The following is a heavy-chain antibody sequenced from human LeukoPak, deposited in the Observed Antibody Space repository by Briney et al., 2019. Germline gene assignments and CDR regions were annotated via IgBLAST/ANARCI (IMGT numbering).Heavy chain of an antibody. CDR3: AKDLGIDYYGSGSTLDY. Sequence: GGSLRLSCAASGFTFRSYGMHWVRQAPGKGLEWVAFIRYDGSNKYYADSVKGRFTISRDNSKNTLYLQMNSLRAEDTAVYYCAKDLGIDYYGSGSTLDYWGQGTLVTVSS. D-gene: IGHD3-10*01. V-gene: IGHV3-30*02. CDR2: IRYDGSNK. J-gene: IGHJ4*02. CDR1: GFTFRSYG.